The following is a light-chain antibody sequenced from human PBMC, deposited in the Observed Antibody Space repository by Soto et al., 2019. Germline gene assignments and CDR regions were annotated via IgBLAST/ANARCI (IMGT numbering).Light chain of an antibody. J-gene: IGLJ1*01. CDR2: EVS. CDR3: SSYAGSNKSV. CDR1: SSDVGGYNY. Sequence: QSALTQPPSASGSPGQSVTISCTGTSSDVGGYNYVSWYQQHPGKAPKLMIYEVSKLPSGVPDRFSGSKSGNTASLTVSGLQPEDEADYYCSSYAGSNKSVFGTGTKLTVL. V-gene: IGLV2-8*01.